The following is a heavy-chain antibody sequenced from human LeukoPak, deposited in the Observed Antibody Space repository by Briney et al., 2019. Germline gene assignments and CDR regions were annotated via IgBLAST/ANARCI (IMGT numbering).Heavy chain of an antibody. V-gene: IGHV3-23*01. Sequence: GSLRLSCAASGFTFGGFTMAWVRQTPGKGLEWLSGILADADGGRTYYADSVKGRFTISRDNSKNTLYLQMNSLRAEDTAVYYCAKLDTPAAIAPYYFDYWGRGTLVTVSS. D-gene: IGHD2-2*01. J-gene: IGHJ4*02. CDR1: GFTFGGFT. CDR3: AKLDTPAAIAPYYFDY. CDR2: ILADADGGRT.